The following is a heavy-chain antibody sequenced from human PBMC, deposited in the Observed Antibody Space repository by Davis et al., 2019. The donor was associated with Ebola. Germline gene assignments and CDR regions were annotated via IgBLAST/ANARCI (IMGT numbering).Heavy chain of an antibody. J-gene: IGHJ4*02. CDR2: IYPDDSDT. Sequence: GESLKISCKGSGYSFTSYWISWVRQMPGKGLEWMGIIYPDDSDTRYSPSFQGQVTISADKSITTAYLQWNSLRPEDTAVYYCARDSDDYSFDYWGQGTLVTVSS. V-gene: IGHV5-51*01. D-gene: IGHD4-17*01. CDR1: GYSFTSYW. CDR3: ARDSDDYSFDY.